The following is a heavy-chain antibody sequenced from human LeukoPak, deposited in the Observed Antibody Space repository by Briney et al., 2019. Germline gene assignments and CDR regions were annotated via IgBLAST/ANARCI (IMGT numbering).Heavy chain of an antibody. CDR2: IWYDGSNK. CDR1: GFTFSSYG. CDR3: ARANGDFTHYYYMDV. D-gene: IGHD7-27*01. Sequence: GGSLRLSCAASGFTFSSYGMHWVRQAPGKGLEWVAVIWYDGSNKYYADSVKGRFTISRDNAKNSLYLQMNSLRAEDTAVYYCARANGDFTHYYYMDVWGKGTTVTVSS. V-gene: IGHV3-33*03. J-gene: IGHJ6*03.